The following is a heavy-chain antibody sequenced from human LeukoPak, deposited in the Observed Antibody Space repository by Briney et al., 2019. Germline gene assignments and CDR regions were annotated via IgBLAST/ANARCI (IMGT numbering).Heavy chain of an antibody. CDR1: RFTFSSNW. Sequence: GGSLRLSCGASRFTFSSNWMSWVRQAPGKGLEWVANIKQDGSEKYYVDSVKGRFTISRDNAKNSLYLQMNSLRAEDTAVYYCARDPYGSGGYYDYWGQGTLVTVSS. J-gene: IGHJ4*02. CDR3: ARDPYGSGGYYDY. D-gene: IGHD3-10*01. V-gene: IGHV3-7*01. CDR2: IKQDGSEK.